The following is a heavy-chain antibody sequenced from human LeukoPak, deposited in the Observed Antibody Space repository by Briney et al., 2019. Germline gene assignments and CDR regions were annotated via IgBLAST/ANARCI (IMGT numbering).Heavy chain of an antibody. CDR2: ISSSGSTI. D-gene: IGHD4-17*01. CDR1: GFTFSSYE. J-gene: IGHJ6*03. CDR3: ASSMTTVTTWDYYMDV. Sequence: PGGSLRLSCAASGFTFSSYEMNWVRQAPGKGLEWVSYISSSGSTIYYADSVKGRFTISRDNAKNSLYLQMNSLRAEDTAVYYCASSMTTVTTWDYYMDVWGKGTMVTVSS. V-gene: IGHV3-48*03.